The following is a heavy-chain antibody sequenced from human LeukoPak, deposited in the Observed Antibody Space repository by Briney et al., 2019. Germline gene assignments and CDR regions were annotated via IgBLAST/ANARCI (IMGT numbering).Heavy chain of an antibody. CDR1: GGSISSYY. D-gene: IGHD3-10*02. Sequence: PSETLSLTCTVSGGSISSYYWSWIRQPPGKGLEWIGYIYYSGSTNYNPSLKSRVTISVDTSKNQFSLKLSSVTAADTAVYYCARGCDVPRDWGQGTLVTVSS. CDR3: ARGCDVPRD. V-gene: IGHV4-59*01. J-gene: IGHJ4*02. CDR2: IYYSGST.